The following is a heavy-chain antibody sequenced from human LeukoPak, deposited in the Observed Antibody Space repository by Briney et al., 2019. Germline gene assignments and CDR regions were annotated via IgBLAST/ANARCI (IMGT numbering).Heavy chain of an antibody. CDR2: TSYSGST. CDR3: VRHGGFSSPAAV. V-gene: IGHV4-59*08. J-gene: IGHJ4*02. CDR1: GGSINSYY. Sequence: SETLSLTCTVSGGSINSYYWSWIRQPPGKGLEWIGYTSYSGSTSYNPSLENRVAISVDTSKNQFSLKLSSVTAADTAVYYCVRHGGFSSPAAVWGQGTLVTVSS. D-gene: IGHD6-13*01.